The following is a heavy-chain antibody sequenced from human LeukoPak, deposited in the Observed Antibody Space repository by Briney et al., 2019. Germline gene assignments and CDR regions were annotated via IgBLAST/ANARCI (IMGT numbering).Heavy chain of an antibody. J-gene: IGHJ4*02. CDR2: IHYFGTT. V-gene: IGHV4-39*02. CDR1: GGSISSGNFY. CDR3: ARDPRFLEWLKRGGKSLQRNNELTDDY. D-gene: IGHD3-3*01. Sequence: SETLSPPCTVSGGSISSGNFYWGWIRQPPGKGLEWIASIHYFGTTYYNPSLKSRVTISVDTSKNHFSLKLSSVTAADTAVYYCARDPRFLEWLKRGGKSLQRNNELTDDYWGQGTLVTVSS.